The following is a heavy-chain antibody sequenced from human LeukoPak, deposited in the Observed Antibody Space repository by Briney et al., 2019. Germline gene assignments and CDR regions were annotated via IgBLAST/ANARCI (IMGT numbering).Heavy chain of an antibody. V-gene: IGHV3-23*01. Sequence: PGGSLRLSCAASGFTFSSYAMSWVRQAPGKGLEWVSAISGSGGSTYYADSVKGRFTISRDNSKNTLYQQMNSLRAEDTAVYYCAKEEAQQWLVRLFDYWGQGTLVTVSS. CDR2: ISGSGGST. CDR1: GFTFSSYA. J-gene: IGHJ4*02. CDR3: AKEEAQQWLVRLFDY. D-gene: IGHD6-19*01.